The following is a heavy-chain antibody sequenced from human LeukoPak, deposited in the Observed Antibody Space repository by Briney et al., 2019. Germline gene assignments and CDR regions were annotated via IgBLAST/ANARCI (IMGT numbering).Heavy chain of an antibody. V-gene: IGHV1-69*05. D-gene: IGHD2-2*01. Sequence: SVKVSYKASGGTFSSYAISWVRQAPGQGLEWMGGIIPIFGTANYAQKFQGRVTITTDESTSTAYMELSSLRSEDTAVYYCARVGYCSSTSCSFGAFDIWGQGTMVTVSS. CDR1: GGTFSSYA. CDR2: IIPIFGTA. CDR3: ARVGYCSSTSCSFGAFDI. J-gene: IGHJ3*02.